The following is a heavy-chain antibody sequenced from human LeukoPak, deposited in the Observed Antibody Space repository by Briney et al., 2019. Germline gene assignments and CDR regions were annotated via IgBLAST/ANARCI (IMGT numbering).Heavy chain of an antibody. CDR3: ARYNWSLHDFDY. Sequence: SETLSLTCTVSGGSISSYYWNWIRQPAGKGLEWIGRIYTSGSTNYNPSLKSRVTMSVDTSKNQFSLKLSSVTAADTAVYYCARYNWSLHDFDYWGQGTLVTVSS. CDR1: GGSISSYY. CDR2: IYTSGST. D-gene: IGHD1-20*01. J-gene: IGHJ4*02. V-gene: IGHV4-4*07.